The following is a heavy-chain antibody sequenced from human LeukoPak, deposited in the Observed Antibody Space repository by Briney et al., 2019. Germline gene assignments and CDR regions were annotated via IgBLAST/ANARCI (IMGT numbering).Heavy chain of an antibody. CDR1: GFTFSDYY. CDR2: ISSSGSTI. D-gene: IGHD3-9*01. Sequence: GGSLRLSSAPSGFTFSDYYMSWIRQAPGKGLEWVSYISSSGSTIYYAASVKGRFTISRDNAKNSLYLQMNSLRAEDTAVYYCARTKDFDWLSNQCYFDYWGQGTLVTVSS. J-gene: IGHJ4*02. CDR3: ARTKDFDWLSNQCYFDY. V-gene: IGHV3-11*04.